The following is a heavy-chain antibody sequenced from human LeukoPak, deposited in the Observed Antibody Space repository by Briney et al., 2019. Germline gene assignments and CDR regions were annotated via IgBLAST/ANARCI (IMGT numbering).Heavy chain of an antibody. Sequence: SETLSLTCTVSGGSISSYYWSWIRQPPGKGLEWIGYIYYRGSTNYNPSLKSRVTISVDTSKNQFSLKLSSVTAADTAVYYCARGGQQLVPFDYWGQGTLVTVSS. J-gene: IGHJ4*02. D-gene: IGHD6-13*01. CDR3: ARGGQQLVPFDY. CDR2: IYYRGST. V-gene: IGHV4-59*01. CDR1: GGSISSYY.